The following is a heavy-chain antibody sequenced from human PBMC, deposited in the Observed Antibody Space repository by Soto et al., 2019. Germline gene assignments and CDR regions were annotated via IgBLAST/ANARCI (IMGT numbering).Heavy chain of an antibody. CDR3: ALQPDNWRVQH. D-gene: IGHD1-20*01. CDR1: GFSLSTSGVG. V-gene: IGHV2-5*01. Sequence: GPTLVNPTQTLTLTCTFSGFSLSTSGVGVGWIRQPPGKALEWLALIYWNDDKRYSPSLKSRLTITKDTSKNQVVLTMTNIGPVDTATYYCALQPDNWRVQHWGQGALVTVS. CDR2: IYWNDDK. J-gene: IGHJ1*01.